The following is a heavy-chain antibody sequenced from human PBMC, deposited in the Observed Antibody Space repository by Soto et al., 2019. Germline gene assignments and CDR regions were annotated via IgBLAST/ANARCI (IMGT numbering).Heavy chain of an antibody. CDR2: IKQGGNEK. Sequence: PGGSLRLCCAACGFSFRTYLMSWVRQAPGKGLEWVANIKQGGNEKFYVDSVKGRFTISRDNDKKSLYLQMDSLRVEDTAVYYCVGALTYEVPYYYYGMDVWGQGTTVTVSS. V-gene: IGHV3-7*01. CDR1: GFSFRTYL. J-gene: IGHJ6*02. D-gene: IGHD3-16*01. CDR3: VGALTYEVPYYYYGMDV.